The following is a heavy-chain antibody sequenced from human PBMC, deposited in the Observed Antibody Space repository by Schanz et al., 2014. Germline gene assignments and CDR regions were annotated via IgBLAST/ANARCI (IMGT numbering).Heavy chain of an antibody. V-gene: IGHV1-46*03. CDR2: INPSVGNT. J-gene: IGHJ3*02. CDR3: ARGPSTEAFDI. CDR1: GYTFTSYY. Sequence: QVQLVQSGAEVKKPGASVKVSCEASGYTFTSYYIHWFRQAPGQGLEWMGLINPSVGNTNYAQKFRGRVTMTRDTSTSTVYMELSSLRSEDTAVYFCARGPSTEAFDIWGQGTTVTVSS.